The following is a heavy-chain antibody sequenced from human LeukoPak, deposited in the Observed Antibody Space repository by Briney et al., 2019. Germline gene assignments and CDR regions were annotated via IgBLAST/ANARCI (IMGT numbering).Heavy chain of an antibody. J-gene: IGHJ4*02. CDR3: ARDRVTMVRGVNYYFDY. CDR1: GFTPSSSW. CDR2: IKQDGSEE. V-gene: IGHV3-7*05. D-gene: IGHD3-10*01. Sequence: PGGSLRLSCAAPGFTPSSSWMCWVRQAPGKGLEWVANIKQDGSEEYYVDSVKGRFTISRDNAKNSLYLQMNSLRAEDTAVYYCARDRVTMVRGVNYYFDYWGQGTLVTVSS.